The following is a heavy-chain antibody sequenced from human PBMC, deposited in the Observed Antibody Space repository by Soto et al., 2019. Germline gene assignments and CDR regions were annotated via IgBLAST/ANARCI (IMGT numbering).Heavy chain of an antibody. D-gene: IGHD3-9*01. CDR3: TREVPGHSGGMDV. Sequence: GGSLRRNCAASGCTFSGLNMHWVRQAPGKGLEWVAVIWSDGTNQYYADPVKGRFTISKDNSKNMLYLQMNSLRVEDTAVFYCTREVPGHSGGMDVWGQGTTVTVYS. CDR2: IWSDGTNQ. V-gene: IGHV3-33*01. CDR1: GCTFSGLN. J-gene: IGHJ6*02.